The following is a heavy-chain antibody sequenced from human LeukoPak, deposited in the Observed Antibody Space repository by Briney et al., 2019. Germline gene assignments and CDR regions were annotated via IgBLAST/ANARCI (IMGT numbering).Heavy chain of an antibody. D-gene: IGHD6-13*01. V-gene: IGHV1-69*05. CDR1: GGTFRIYA. Sequence: ASVKVSCKASGGTFRIYALSWVRRAPGQGLEWVGGLIPIFGTANYAQKLRGRVTITTDKSTSTAYMELSSLRSEDTAVYYCAKVSSSWYQDWYFDLWGRGTLVTVSS. J-gene: IGHJ2*01. CDR2: LIPIFGTA. CDR3: AKVSSSWYQDWYFDL.